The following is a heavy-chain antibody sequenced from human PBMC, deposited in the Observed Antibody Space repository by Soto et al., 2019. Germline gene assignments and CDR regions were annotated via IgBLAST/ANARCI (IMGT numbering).Heavy chain of an antibody. CDR1: GGSFSGYY. CDR2: INHSGST. CDR3: ATAIYSGSWYWKYYYYGMDV. J-gene: IGHJ6*02. V-gene: IGHV4-34*01. Sequence: SETLSLTCAVYGGSFSGYYWSWIRQPPGKGLEWIGEINHSGSTNYNPSLKSRVTISVDTSKNQFSLKLSSVTAADTAVYYCATAIYSGSWYWKYYYYGMDVWGQGTTVTVSS. D-gene: IGHD6-13*01.